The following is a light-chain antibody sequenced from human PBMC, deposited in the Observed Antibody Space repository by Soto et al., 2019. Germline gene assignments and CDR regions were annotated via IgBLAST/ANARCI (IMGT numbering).Light chain of an antibody. V-gene: IGLV1-40*01. CDR1: SSNIGAGYD. J-gene: IGLJ2*01. CDR2: GNT. Sequence: QYVLTQPPSVSGAPGQRVTISCTGSSSNIGAGYDVHWYQQLPGTAPKLLIYGNTNRPSGVPDRFSGSKSGTSASLAITGLQVEDEADYYCQSYDSSLSGHVIFGGGTKLTVL. CDR3: QSYDSSLSGHVI.